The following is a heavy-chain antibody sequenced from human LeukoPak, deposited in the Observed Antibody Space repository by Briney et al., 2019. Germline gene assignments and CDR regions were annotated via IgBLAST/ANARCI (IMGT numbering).Heavy chain of an antibody. Sequence: GGSLRLSCAASGFTFSSYSMNWVRQAPGKGLEWVSSISSSSSYIYYADSVKGRFTISRDNVKNSLYLQMNSLRAEDTAVYYCARDRDIVVVTAIPGDAFDIWGQGTMVTVSS. V-gene: IGHV3-21*01. D-gene: IGHD2-21*02. CDR3: ARDRDIVVVTAIPGDAFDI. CDR2: ISSSSSYI. CDR1: GFTFSSYS. J-gene: IGHJ3*02.